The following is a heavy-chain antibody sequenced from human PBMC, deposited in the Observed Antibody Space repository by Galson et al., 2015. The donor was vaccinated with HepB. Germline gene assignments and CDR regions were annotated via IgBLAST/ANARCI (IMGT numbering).Heavy chain of an antibody. Sequence: SLRLSCAASGFTFSSYSMNWVRQAPGKGLEWVSSISSSSSYIYYADSVKGRFTISRDNAKNSLYLQMNSLRAEDTAVYYCARDRYGWELLSRLENGMDVWGQGTTVTVSS. V-gene: IGHV3-21*01. CDR3: ARDRYGWELLSRLENGMDV. D-gene: IGHD1-26*01. J-gene: IGHJ6*02. CDR1: GFTFSSYS. CDR2: ISSSSSYI.